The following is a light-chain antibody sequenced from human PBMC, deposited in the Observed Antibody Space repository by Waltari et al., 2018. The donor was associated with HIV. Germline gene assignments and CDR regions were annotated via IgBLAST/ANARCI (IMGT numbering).Light chain of an antibody. CDR3: QVRGSNTVV. CDR1: NIGRTN. J-gene: IGLJ2*01. V-gene: IGLV3-9*01. Sequence: SYELTQPLSVSVALGQTATITCGGNNIGRTNVCWYQQKPGQAPVLIIYSDNTRPSGSPERFSGSNSGNTATRTIRRAQAGDGTDYYCQVRGSNTVVFGGVTNLTVL. CDR2: SDN.